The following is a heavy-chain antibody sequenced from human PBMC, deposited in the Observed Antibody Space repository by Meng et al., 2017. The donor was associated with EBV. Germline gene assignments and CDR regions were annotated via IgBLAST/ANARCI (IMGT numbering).Heavy chain of an antibody. V-gene: IGHV1-3*01. D-gene: IGHD1-26*01. Sequence: QVQVVRYGAELHRLGDEVTVSWKAFGMSFTSYDRNWLGQVPGQGLGWMGWFNDCNDNTDYAQKFQGRVTINRDTSASKAYMELSNLISEDTAVYYCAGAGFRGNYKSIDYWGQGPLVTVSS. CDR3: AGAGFRGNYKSIDY. J-gene: IGHJ4*02. CDR1: GMSFTSYD. CDR2: FNDCNDNT.